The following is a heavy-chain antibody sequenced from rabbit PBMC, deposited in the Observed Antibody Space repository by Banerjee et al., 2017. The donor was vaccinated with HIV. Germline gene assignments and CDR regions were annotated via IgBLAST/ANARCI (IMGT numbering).Heavy chain of an antibody. Sequence: QLEESGGDLVKPGASLTLTCTASGFTLSSSYWIYWVRQAPGKGLEWIGCIYTSSGNTWYASWAKGRFTISKTSSTMVTLQMTSLTAADTATYFCASHPDSSWGLWGQGTLVTVS. CDR3: ASHPDSSWGL. J-gene: IGHJ3*01. CDR1: GFTLSSSYW. D-gene: IGHD4-2*01. V-gene: IGHV1S45*01. CDR2: IYTSSGNT.